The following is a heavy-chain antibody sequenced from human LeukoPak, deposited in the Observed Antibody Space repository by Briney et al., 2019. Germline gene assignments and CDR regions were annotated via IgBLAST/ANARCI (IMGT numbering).Heavy chain of an antibody. J-gene: IGHJ5*02. D-gene: IGHD4-11*01. CDR1: GGSISSYY. CDR2: IYYSGST. V-gene: IGHV4-59*01. Sequence: PSETLSLTCTVSGGSISSYYWSWLRQPPGKGLEWIGYIYYSGSTNYNPSLKSRVTISVDTSKNQFSLKLRSVTAADTAVYYCARDYGAVTTYRWGQGTLVTVSS. CDR3: ARDYGAVTTYR.